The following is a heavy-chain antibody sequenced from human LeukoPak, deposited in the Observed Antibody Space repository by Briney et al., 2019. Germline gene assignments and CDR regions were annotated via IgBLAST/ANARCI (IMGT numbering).Heavy chain of an antibody. CDR1: GFSLSTSGVG. D-gene: IGHD4-23*01. CDR3: AHKSGRGGPNDY. Sequence: SGPTLVNPTQTLTLTYTFSGFSLSTSGVGVGWIRQPPGKALEWLALIYWDDDKRCNPSLKSRLIITEDTSKNQVVLTMTNMDPVDTATYYCAHKSGRGGPNDYWGQGTLVTVSS. CDR2: IYWDDDK. J-gene: IGHJ4*02. V-gene: IGHV2-5*02.